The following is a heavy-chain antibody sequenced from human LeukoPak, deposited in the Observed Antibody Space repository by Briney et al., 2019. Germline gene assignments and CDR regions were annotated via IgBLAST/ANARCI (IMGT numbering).Heavy chain of an antibody. V-gene: IGHV4-34*01. D-gene: IGHD2-2*01. CDR1: DGSFSGYY. J-gene: IGHJ4*02. CDR3: ARGRYCSSTSCYGGSFDY. Sequence: SETLSLTCAVYDGSFSGYYWSWIRQPPGKGLGWIGEINHSGSTNYNPSLKSRVTISVDTSKNQFSLKLSSVTAADTAVYYCARGRYCSSTSCYGGSFDYWGQGTLVTVSS. CDR2: INHSGST.